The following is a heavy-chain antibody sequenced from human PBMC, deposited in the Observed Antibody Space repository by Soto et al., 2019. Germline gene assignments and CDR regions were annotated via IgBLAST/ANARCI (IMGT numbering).Heavy chain of an antibody. D-gene: IGHD6-13*01. J-gene: IGHJ6*02. CDR2: ISAYNGNT. CDR3: ARDQGSSWGYYYYYGMDV. CDR1: GYTFTSYG. Sequence: ASVKVSCKASGYTFTSYGISWVRQAPGQGLEWMGWISAYNGNTNYAQKLQGRVTMTTDTFTSTAYMELRSLRSDDTAVYYCARDQGSSWGYYYYYGMDVWGQGTTVTVSS. V-gene: IGHV1-18*01.